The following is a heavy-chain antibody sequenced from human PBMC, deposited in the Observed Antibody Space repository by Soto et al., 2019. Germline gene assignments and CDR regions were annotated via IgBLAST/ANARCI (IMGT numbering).Heavy chain of an antibody. CDR2: INAGNGNT. Sequence: QVQVVQSGAEEKKPGASVKVSCTASGCTFTGYAMHWVRQAPGQRLEWMGWINAGNGNTKYSQTFQGRITITRDTSASTAYMELSSLRSEDTAVYYCARAVAVPADFDYWGQGTLVTVSS. CDR1: GCTFTGYA. CDR3: ARAVAVPADFDY. V-gene: IGHV1-3*05. D-gene: IGHD6-19*01. J-gene: IGHJ4*02.